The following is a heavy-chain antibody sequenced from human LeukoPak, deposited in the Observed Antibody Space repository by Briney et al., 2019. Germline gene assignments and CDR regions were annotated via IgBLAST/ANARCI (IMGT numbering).Heavy chain of an antibody. Sequence: GGSLRPSCAASGFTFSSYGMHWVRQAPGKGLEWVAVIWYDGGNKYYADSVKGRFTISRDNSKNTLYLQMNSLRAEDTSVYYCARDLRGISMRGGTFDYWGQGTPVTVSS. D-gene: IGHD3-22*01. CDR1: GFTFSSYG. CDR3: ARDLRGISMRGGTFDY. J-gene: IGHJ4*02. V-gene: IGHV3-33*01. CDR2: IWYDGGNK.